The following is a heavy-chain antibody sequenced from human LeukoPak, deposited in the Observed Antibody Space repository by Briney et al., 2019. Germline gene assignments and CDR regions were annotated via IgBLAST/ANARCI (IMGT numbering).Heavy chain of an antibody. CDR3: ARGFSSEDWFDP. V-gene: IGHV4-34*01. D-gene: IGHD6-6*01. Sequence: SETLSLTCAVYGGSFSGYYWSWIRQPPGKGLEWIGEINHSGSTNYNPSLKSRVTISVDTSKNQFSLKLSSVTAADTAVYYCARGFSSEDWFDPWGQGTLVTVSS. CDR2: INHSGST. CDR1: GGSFSGYY. J-gene: IGHJ5*02.